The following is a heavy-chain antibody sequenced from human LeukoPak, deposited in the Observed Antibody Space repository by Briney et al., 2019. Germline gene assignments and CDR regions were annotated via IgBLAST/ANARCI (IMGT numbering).Heavy chain of an antibody. V-gene: IGHV4-30-4*01. CDR1: GGSISSGDYY. CDR3: ARVSPWGSYRHSIDY. Sequence: TASQTLSLTCTVSGGSISSGDYYWGWIRQPPGKGLEWIGYIYYSGSTYYNPSLKSRVTISVDTSKNQFSLKLSSVTAADTAVYYCARVSPWGSYRHSIDYWGQGTLVTVSS. D-gene: IGHD3-16*02. CDR2: IYYSGST. J-gene: IGHJ4*02.